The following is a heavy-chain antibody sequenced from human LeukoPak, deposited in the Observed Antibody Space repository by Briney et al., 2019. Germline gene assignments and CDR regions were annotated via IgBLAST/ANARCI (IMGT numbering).Heavy chain of an antibody. CDR1: GGSFSGYY. CDR2: INHSGST. V-gene: IGHV4-34*01. D-gene: IGHD3-10*01. J-gene: IGHJ4*02. CDR3: ARGLGSGSYYLPYYFDY. Sequence: PSETLSLTCAVYGGSFSGYYWSWIRQPPGKGLEWIGGINHSGSTNYNPSLKSRVTISVDTSKNQFPLKLSSVTAADTAVYYCARGLGSGSYYLPYYFDYWGQGTLVTVSS.